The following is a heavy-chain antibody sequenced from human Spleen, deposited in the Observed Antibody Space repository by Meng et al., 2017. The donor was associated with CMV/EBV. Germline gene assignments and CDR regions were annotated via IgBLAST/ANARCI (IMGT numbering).Heavy chain of an antibody. CDR1: GGTFRSYG. J-gene: IGHJ4*02. CDR2: IIPMFATA. V-gene: IGHV1-69*01. CDR3: AREGYSYGWGY. D-gene: IGHD5-18*01. Sequence: CTASGGTFRSYGISWVRQAPGQGLEWMGGIIPMFATANYAQKFQGRVTITADESTSTVYMELSSLRSEDTAVYYCAREGYSYGWGYWGQGTLVTVSS.